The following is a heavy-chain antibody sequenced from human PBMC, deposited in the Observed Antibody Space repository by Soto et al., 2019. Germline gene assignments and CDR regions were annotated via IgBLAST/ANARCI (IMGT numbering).Heavy chain of an antibody. Sequence: ALVKVSCKASGYTFTSYGISWVRQAPGQGLEWMGWISAYNGNTNYAQKLQGRVTMTTDTSTSTAYMELRSLRSDDTAVYYWGKGIAAVENYFAYGGRGTLVPVSS. J-gene: IGHJ4*02. CDR2: ISAYNGNT. CDR3: GKGIAAVENYFAY. CDR1: GYTFTSYG. V-gene: IGHV1-18*01. D-gene: IGHD6-13*01.